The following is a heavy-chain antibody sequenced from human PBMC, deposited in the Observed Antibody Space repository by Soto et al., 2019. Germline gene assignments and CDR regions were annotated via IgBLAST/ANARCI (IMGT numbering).Heavy chain of an antibody. CDR1: GFTFSNAW. Sequence: PWGSLRLSCAASGFTFSNAWMNWVRQAPGKGLEWVGRIKSKTDGGTTDYAAPVKGRFTISRDDSKNTLYLQMNSLKTEDTEVYYCTTPMVTDWAYYGMDVWGQGTTVTVSS. V-gene: IGHV3-15*07. D-gene: IGHD5-18*01. CDR3: TTPMVTDWAYYGMDV. J-gene: IGHJ6*02. CDR2: IKSKTDGGTT.